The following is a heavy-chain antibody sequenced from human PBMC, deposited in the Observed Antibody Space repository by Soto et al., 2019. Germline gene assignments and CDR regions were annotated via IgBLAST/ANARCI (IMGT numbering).Heavy chain of an antibody. V-gene: IGHV1-69*01. CDR2: IIPIFGTA. Sequence: QVQLVQSGAEVKKPGSSVKVSCKASGGTFSSYAISWVRQAPGQGLEWMGGIIPIFGTANYAQKFQGRVTITAYESTSTADMEMISLRSEDTAVYYCAIGRDGCVGRFDYWGQGTLVTVSS. CDR1: GGTFSSYA. CDR3: AIGRDGCVGRFDY. J-gene: IGHJ4*02. D-gene: IGHD6-19*01.